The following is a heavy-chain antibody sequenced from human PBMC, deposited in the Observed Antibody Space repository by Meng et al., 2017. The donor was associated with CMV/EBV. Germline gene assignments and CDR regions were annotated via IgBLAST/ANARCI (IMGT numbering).Heavy chain of an antibody. CDR2: IKQDGSEK. J-gene: IGHJ6*02. V-gene: IGHV3-7*01. Sequence: GESLKISCAASGFTFSSYWMSWVRQAPGKGLEWVANIKQDGSEKYYVDSVKGRFTISRDNAKNSLYLQMNSLRAEDTAVYYCARHIVGAYYYYYGMDVRGQGTTVTVSS. CDR3: ARHIVGAYYYYYGMDV. CDR1: GFTFSSYW. D-gene: IGHD1-26*01.